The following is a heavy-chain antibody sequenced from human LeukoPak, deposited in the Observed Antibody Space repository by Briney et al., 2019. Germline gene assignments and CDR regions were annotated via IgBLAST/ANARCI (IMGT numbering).Heavy chain of an antibody. V-gene: IGHV3-23*01. CDR1: GFSPSTDT. J-gene: IGHJ6*03. D-gene: IGHD2-2*01. CDR2: ISDSGGST. Sequence: GCLRLSCAPSGFSPSTDTTSSVRHAPEEWLEWVSAISDSGGSTYYADSVKGPLTISTDKPQNTLYLQMNSLRAEDTAVYDCAKDRGDCSSTSCPRCPYYYYYMDVWGKGTTVTVSS. CDR3: AKDRGDCSSTSCPRCPYYYYYMDV.